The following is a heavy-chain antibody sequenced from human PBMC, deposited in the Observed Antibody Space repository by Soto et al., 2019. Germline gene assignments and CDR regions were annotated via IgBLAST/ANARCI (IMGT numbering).Heavy chain of an antibody. V-gene: IGHV3-64*02. D-gene: IGHD5-12*01. CDR3: ARGRDGYNSIDY. CDR1: GFTFSSYA. CDR2: ISSNGGST. Sequence: VQLVESGEVLVQPGGSLRLSCAASGFTFSSYAMHWVRQAPGKGLEYVSAISSNGGSTYYADSVKGRFTISRDNSKNTLYLQMGSLRAEDMAVYYCARGRDGYNSIDYWGQGTLVTVSS. J-gene: IGHJ4*02.